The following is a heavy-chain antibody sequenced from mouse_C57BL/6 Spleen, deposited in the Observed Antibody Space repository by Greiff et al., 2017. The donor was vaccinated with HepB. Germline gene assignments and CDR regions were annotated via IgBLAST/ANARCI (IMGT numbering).Heavy chain of an antibody. Sequence: VQLQQSGPELVKPGASVKISCKASGYAFSSSCMNWVKQRPEKGLEWIGRIYPRDGDTNYNGKFKGKATLTADTSSNTAYIQRSSLTSEDSAVYFCARLLSWEGGVAYWRQGTLVTVSA. CDR3: ARLLSWEGGVAY. J-gene: IGHJ3*01. D-gene: IGHD4-1*01. CDR1: GYAFSSSC. CDR2: IYPRDGDT. V-gene: IGHV1-82*01.